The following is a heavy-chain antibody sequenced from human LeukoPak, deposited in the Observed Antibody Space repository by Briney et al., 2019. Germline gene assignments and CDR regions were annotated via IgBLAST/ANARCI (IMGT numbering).Heavy chain of an antibody. D-gene: IGHD2-21*01. Sequence: GGSLRLSCAASGFTFSSYAMSWVRQAPEKGLEWVANIKEDGSEKYFVDSVKGRFTISRDNAKNSLYLQMNSLRAEDTAIYYCARDKGVVGTLAPWGQGTLVTVSS. CDR3: ARDKGVVGTLAP. CDR1: GFTFSSYA. V-gene: IGHV3-7*01. CDR2: IKEDGSEK. J-gene: IGHJ5*02.